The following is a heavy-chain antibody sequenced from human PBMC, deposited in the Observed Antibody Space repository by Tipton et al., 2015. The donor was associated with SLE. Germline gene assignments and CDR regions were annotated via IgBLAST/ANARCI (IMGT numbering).Heavy chain of an antibody. Sequence: SLRLSCAASGFTFSSYSMNWVRQAPGKGLEWVSYISSSSSTIYYADSVKGRFTISRDNAKNSLYLQMNSLRAEDTAVYYCARDRGDYDSSGYPDYWGQGTLVTVSS. V-gene: IGHV3-48*01. CDR3: ARDRGDYDSSGYPDY. D-gene: IGHD3-22*01. J-gene: IGHJ4*02. CDR1: GFTFSSYS. CDR2: ISSSSSTI.